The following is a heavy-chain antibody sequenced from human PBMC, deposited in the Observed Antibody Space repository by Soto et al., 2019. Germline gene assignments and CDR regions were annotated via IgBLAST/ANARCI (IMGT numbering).Heavy chain of an antibody. Sequence: PSETLSLTCTVSGASFSVNSYYWAWIRQPPGKGLEWIGNIDYIGSTYYNPSLKSRVTIPVDTSKNQFSLKLNSVTASDTAIYYCARAAGGVNWYYGMDVWGQGTTVTVSS. D-gene: IGHD6-25*01. J-gene: IGHJ6*02. CDR3: ARAAGGVNWYYGMDV. V-gene: IGHV4-39*01. CDR1: GASFSVNSYY. CDR2: IDYIGST.